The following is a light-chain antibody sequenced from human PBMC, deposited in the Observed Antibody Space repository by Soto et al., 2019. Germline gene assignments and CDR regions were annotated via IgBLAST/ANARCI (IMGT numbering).Light chain of an antibody. CDR2: DVT. V-gene: IGLV2-14*01. J-gene: IGLJ1*01. Sequence: QSALTQPASVSGSPGQSITISCTGTGSDVGGYNYVSWFQQHPGKAPKLMIYDVTNRPSGVSNRFSGSKYGNTASLTISGLQAEDEADYYCNSYASGSTYVFGTETKLTVL. CDR3: NSYASGSTYV. CDR1: GSDVGGYNY.